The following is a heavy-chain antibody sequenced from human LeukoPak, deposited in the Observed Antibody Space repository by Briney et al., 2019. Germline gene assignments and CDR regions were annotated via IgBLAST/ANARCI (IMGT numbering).Heavy chain of an antibody. CDR1: GYSFTSYW. J-gene: IGHJ6*02. D-gene: IGHD3-10*01. CDR3: TVRGVGTAHYYYGMDV. V-gene: IGHV5-51*01. CDR2: IYPGDSDT. Sequence: GESLKISCKGSGYSFTSYWIGWVRQMPGKGLEWMGIIYPGDSDTRYSPSFQGQVTISADKSISTAYLRWSSLKASDTAMYYCTVRGVGTAHYYYGMDVWGQGTTVTVSS.